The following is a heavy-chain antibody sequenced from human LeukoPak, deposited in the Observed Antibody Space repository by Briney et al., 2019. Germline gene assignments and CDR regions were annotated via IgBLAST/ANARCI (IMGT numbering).Heavy chain of an antibody. CDR1: GGSISSYY. Sequence: MASETLSLTCTVSGGSISSYYWSWIRQPPGKGLEWIGEINHSGSTNYNPSLKSRVTISVDTSKNQFSLKLSSVTAADTAVYYCARPFHPYLLWFGELLWGFDYWGQGTLVTVSS. CDR2: INHSGST. CDR3: ARPFHPYLLWFGELLWGFDY. J-gene: IGHJ4*02. V-gene: IGHV4-34*01. D-gene: IGHD3-10*01.